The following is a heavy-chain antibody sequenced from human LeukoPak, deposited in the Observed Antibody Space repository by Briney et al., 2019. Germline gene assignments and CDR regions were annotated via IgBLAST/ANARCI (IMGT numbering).Heavy chain of an antibody. CDR2: IYYSGST. V-gene: IGHV4-39*07. D-gene: IGHD3-10*01. J-gene: IGHJ4*02. CDR1: GGSISSANYY. CDR3: ARAGRIAMVRGVTGFDY. Sequence: SETLSLTCAVSGGSISSANYYWGWIRQPPGKGLERIGSIYYSGSTNYNPSLKSRVTISVDTSKNQFSLKLSSVTAADTAVYYCARAGRIAMVRGVTGFDYWGQGTLVTVSS.